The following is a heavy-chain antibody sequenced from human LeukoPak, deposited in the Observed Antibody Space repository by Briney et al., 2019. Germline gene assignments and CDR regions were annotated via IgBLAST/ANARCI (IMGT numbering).Heavy chain of an antibody. CDR1: GGSISSYY. Sequence: PSETLSLTCTVSGGSISSYYWSWIRQPAGKGLEWIGRIYTSGSTNYNPSLKSRVTMSVDTSKNQFSLKLSSVTAADTAVYYCAREELAYCGGDCYYYYYYYMDVWGKGTTVTVSS. V-gene: IGHV4-4*07. J-gene: IGHJ6*03. CDR3: AREELAYCGGDCYYYYYYYMDV. CDR2: IYTSGST. D-gene: IGHD2-21*01.